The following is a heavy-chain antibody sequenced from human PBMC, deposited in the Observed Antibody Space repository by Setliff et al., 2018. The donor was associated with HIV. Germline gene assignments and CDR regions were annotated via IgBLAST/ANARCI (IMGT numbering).Heavy chain of an antibody. J-gene: IGHJ4*02. V-gene: IGHV4-34*01. Sequence: SETLSLTCAVYGGSFSGYYWSWIRQPPGKGLEWIGEINHGGNINYNPSLKSRVTISIDTSKNQFSLLLSSVTAADTAMYFCARRPGGITRARLDNWGQGTLVTVSS. CDR2: INHGGNI. CDR3: ARRPGGITRARLDN. CDR1: GGSFSGYY. D-gene: IGHD3-16*01.